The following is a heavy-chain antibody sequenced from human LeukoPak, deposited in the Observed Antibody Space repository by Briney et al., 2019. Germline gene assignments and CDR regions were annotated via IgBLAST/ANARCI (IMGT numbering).Heavy chain of an antibody. V-gene: IGHV3-23*01. Sequence: GGSLRLSCAASGFTFSSYAMSWVRQAPGKGLEWVSAISGSGGSTYYADSVKGRFTISRDNSKNTLYLRMNSLRAEDTAVYYCTKLGAIFGVVIIDYYYYGMDVWGQGTTVTVSS. CDR2: ISGSGGST. J-gene: IGHJ6*02. CDR3: TKLGAIFGVVIIDYYYYGMDV. D-gene: IGHD3-3*01. CDR1: GFTFSSYA.